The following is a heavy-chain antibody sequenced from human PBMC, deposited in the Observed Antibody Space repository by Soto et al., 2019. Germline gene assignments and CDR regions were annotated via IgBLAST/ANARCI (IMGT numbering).Heavy chain of an antibody. J-gene: IGHJ5*02. Sequence: GASVKVSCKASGYTFTSYGISWVRQAPGQGLEWMGWISAYNGNTNYAQKLQGRVTMTTDTSTSTAYMELRSLRSDDTAVYYCVRIQAPIVVVPAATNWFNPWGQGTLVTVSS. D-gene: IGHD2-2*01. V-gene: IGHV1-18*04. CDR2: ISAYNGNT. CDR3: VRIQAPIVVVPAATNWFNP. CDR1: GYTFTSYG.